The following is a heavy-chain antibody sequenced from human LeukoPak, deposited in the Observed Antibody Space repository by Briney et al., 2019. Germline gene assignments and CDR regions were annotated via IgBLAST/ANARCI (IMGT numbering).Heavy chain of an antibody. CDR2: ISGSGGST. CDR1: GCTFSSYG. D-gene: IGHD6-13*01. CDR3: AKGHALVARIAAAGNDY. V-gene: IGHV3-23*01. Sequence: PGCSLKISCAASGCTFSSYGMSWVRQAPAKALDFVSAISGSGGSTYYADSVKGRFTISRDNSKNTLYLQMNSLRAEDTAVYYCAKGHALVARIAAAGNDYWGQGTLVTVSS. J-gene: IGHJ4*02.